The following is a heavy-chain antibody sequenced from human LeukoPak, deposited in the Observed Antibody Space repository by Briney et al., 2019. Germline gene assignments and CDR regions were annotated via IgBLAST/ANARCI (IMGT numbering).Heavy chain of an antibody. CDR2: IFSGGST. Sequence: GGSLRLSCAASGFDVSSNSMSWVRQAPGKGLEWVSVIFSGGSTNYANSMKGRFTISRDNSKNTLYLQMNSLRGEDTAVYYCAAWRDSNWFDYWGQGTQVTVSS. V-gene: IGHV3-53*01. D-gene: IGHD6-13*01. CDR3: AAWRDSNWFDY. CDR1: GFDVSSNS. J-gene: IGHJ4*02.